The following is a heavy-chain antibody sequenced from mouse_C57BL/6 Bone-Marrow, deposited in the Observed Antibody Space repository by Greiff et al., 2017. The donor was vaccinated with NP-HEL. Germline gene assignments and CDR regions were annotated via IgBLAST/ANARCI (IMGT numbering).Heavy chain of an antibody. D-gene: IGHD2-13*01. V-gene: IGHV1-69*01. CDR1: GYTFTSYW. Sequence: QVQLQQPGAELVMPGASVKLSCKASGYTFTSYWMHWVKQRPGQGLEWIGEIDPSASYTNYNQKFKGKSTLTVDKSSSTAYMQLSSLTSEDSAVYYCARLTVYWYFDVWGTGTTVTVSS. CDR2: IDPSASYT. J-gene: IGHJ1*03. CDR3: ARLTVYWYFDV.